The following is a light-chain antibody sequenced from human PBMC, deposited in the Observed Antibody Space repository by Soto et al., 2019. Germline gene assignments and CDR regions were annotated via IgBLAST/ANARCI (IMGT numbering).Light chain of an antibody. Sequence: QAVRTEPPSASGSPGQSVAISCTGTSSDVGGYNYVSWYQQHPGKAPKLMIYEVNKRPSGVPDRFSGSKSGNTASLTVSGLQAEDEADYYCSSYAGSSNVFGTGTKSPS. V-gene: IGLV2-8*01. CDR2: EVN. CDR3: SSYAGSSNV. J-gene: IGLJ1*01. CDR1: SSDVGGYNY.